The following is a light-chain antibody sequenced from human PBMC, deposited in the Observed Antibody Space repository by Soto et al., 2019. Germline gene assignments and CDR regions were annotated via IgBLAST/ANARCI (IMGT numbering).Light chain of an antibody. Sequence: QSALTQPPSASGSPGQSVTISCTGTSTDVGGYNYASWYQQHPGKAPKLMIYEVNKRPSGVPDRFSGSKSGNTASLTVSGLQAEDEADYYCSSYAGSNNLGVFGTGTKLTVL. CDR3: SSYAGSNNLGV. CDR2: EVN. CDR1: STDVGGYNY. V-gene: IGLV2-8*01. J-gene: IGLJ1*01.